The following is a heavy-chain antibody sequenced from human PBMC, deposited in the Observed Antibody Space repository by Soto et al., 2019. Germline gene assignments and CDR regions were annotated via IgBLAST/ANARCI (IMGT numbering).Heavy chain of an antibody. CDR2: ISGDGGST. V-gene: IGHV3-23*01. Sequence: PGGSLRLSCEASEFTFSSYAMNWVRQAPRKGLEWVSSISGDGGSTYYADSVKGRFTFSRDNSKNTLYLQMNRLRAEDTAVYYCAKVNYPYYDRGPFYFASWGQGTLVTV. D-gene: IGHD3-22*01. CDR1: EFTFSSYA. CDR3: AKVNYPYYDRGPFYFAS. J-gene: IGHJ4*02.